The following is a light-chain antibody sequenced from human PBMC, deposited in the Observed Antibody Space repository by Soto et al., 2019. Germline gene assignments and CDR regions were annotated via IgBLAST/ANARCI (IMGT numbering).Light chain of an antibody. J-gene: IGKJ5*01. V-gene: IGKV3-11*01. CDR1: QSISNF. Sequence: EILMTQSPSTLSVSPGERATLSCRASQSISNFLAWYQQKPGQAPRLLIYDTSNRATGIPARFSGSGSGTDFTLTINNLDPEDFEVYYCQQRNNWPITFGQGTRLEIK. CDR3: QQRNNWPIT. CDR2: DTS.